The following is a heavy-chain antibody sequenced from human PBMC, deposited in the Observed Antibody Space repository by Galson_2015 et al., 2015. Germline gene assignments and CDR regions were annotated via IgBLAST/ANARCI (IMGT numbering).Heavy chain of an antibody. D-gene: IGHD1-1*01. CDR3: AKTTSGMEPEYFHH. CDR1: GFTFSSYA. CDR2: ISASGGIT. J-gene: IGHJ1*01. V-gene: IGHV3-23*01. Sequence: SLRLSCAATGFTFSSYAMSWVRQAPGKGLEWVSGISASGGITYYADSVKGRFTISRDNSKNTLYLLMNSLRAEDTAVYYCAKTTSGMEPEYFHHWGQGTLVSVSS.